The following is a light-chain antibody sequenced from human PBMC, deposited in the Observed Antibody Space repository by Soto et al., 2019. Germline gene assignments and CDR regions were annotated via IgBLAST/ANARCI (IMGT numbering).Light chain of an antibody. J-gene: IGKJ1*01. CDR2: GTF. CDR3: QQYGSPLWT. V-gene: IGKV3-20*01. Sequence: EIVLTQSPGTLSMSPGERATLSCRASQSITSSYLAWYQQKPGQAPGLLISGTFSRATGIPDRFSGSGSGTDFTLTINRLEPEDFAVYYCQQYGSPLWTFGQGTKVEIK. CDR1: QSITSSY.